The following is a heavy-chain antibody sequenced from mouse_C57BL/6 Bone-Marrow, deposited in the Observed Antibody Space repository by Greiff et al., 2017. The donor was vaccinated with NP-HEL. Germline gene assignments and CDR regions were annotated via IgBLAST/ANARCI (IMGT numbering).Heavy chain of an antibody. Sequence: EVKLVESGPGLVKPSQSLSLTCSVTGYSITSGYYWNWIRQFPGNKLEWMGYISYDGSNNYNPSLKNRISITRDTSKNQFFLKLNSVTTEDTATYYCARDPYDGYYEFAYWGQGTLVTVSA. CDR3: ARDPYDGYYEFAY. CDR2: ISYDGSN. D-gene: IGHD2-3*01. CDR1: GYSITSGYY. V-gene: IGHV3-6*01. J-gene: IGHJ3*01.